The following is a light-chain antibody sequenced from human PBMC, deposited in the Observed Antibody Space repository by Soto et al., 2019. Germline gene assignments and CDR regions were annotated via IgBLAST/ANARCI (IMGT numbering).Light chain of an antibody. V-gene: IGKV3-15*01. J-gene: IGKJ4*01. CDR1: QSVSSN. CDR3: QQYNNWPLT. Sequence: EIVMRQSPATLSVSPGQRATLSCRASQSVSSNLAWYQQKPGQAPRLLIYGASTRATGIPARFSGSGSGTEFTLTISSLQSEDFAVYSCQQYNNWPLTFGGGTKVDI. CDR2: GAS.